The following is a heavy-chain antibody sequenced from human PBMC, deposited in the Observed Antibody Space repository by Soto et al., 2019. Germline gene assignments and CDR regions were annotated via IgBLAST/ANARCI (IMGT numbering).Heavy chain of an antibody. CDR3: ASLGSSGWYQGSYFDY. V-gene: IGHV4-39*01. D-gene: IGHD6-19*01. CDR2: IQYGGTT. J-gene: IGHJ4*02. Sequence: QLQLQESGPGLVKASETLSLTCTVSGGSITRNNHFWGWIRQSPGKGLEWIGSIQYGGTTNYNPSRKRRVSMSAETSKNQVALMMNSVTAADTAVYYCASLGSSGWYQGSYFDYWGQGTLVTVSS. CDR1: GGSITRNNHF.